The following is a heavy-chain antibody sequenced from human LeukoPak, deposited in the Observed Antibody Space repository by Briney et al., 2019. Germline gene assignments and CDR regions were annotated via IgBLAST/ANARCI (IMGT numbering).Heavy chain of an antibody. CDR2: IKQDGSEK. CDR1: GFTFSTYW. V-gene: IGHV3-7*01. CDR3: AKDISSSGWYLGGY. D-gene: IGHD6-19*01. J-gene: IGHJ4*02. Sequence: GGSLRLSCAASGFTFSTYWMSWVRQAPGKGLEWVANIKQDGSEKNYVDSVKGRFTISRDNSKNTLYLQMNSLRAEDTAVYYCAKDISSSGWYLGGYWGQGTLVTVSS.